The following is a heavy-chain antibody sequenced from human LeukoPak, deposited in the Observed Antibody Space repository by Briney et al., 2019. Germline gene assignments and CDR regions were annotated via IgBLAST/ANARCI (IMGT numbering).Heavy chain of an antibody. V-gene: IGHV3-48*01. CDR3: ARDCRPYCASSSYYHMDV. CDR1: GFTFGKYW. Sequence: GGSLRLSCVASGFTFGKYWMSWVRQAPGKRLEWLSYISGGSGSIIHADSVRGRFTISRDDAMNSLYLQMNSLRAEDTAVYYCARDCRPYCASSSYYHMDVWGQGTTVTVSS. CDR2: ISGGSGSI. J-gene: IGHJ6*02. D-gene: IGHD2-21*02.